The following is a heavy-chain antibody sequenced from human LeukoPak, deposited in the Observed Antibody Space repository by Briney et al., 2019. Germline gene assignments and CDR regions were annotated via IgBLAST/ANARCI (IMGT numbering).Heavy chain of an antibody. V-gene: IGHV3-64D*06. CDR1: GLIFRRYD. J-gene: IGHJ4*02. D-gene: IGHD6-13*01. Sequence: GGSQRLSCAASGLIFRRYDMNCARQAPGKALEYVSTIKSDGGRTFCADSVKGGFPISRDNSKNTLYLKMSSRRPEDPALNYCTSSRLPRRIFDYWAQETLVTAPS. CDR3: TSSRLPRRIFDY. CDR2: IKSDGGRT.